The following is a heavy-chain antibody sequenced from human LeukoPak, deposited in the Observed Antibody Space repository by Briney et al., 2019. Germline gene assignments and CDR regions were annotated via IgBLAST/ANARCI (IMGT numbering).Heavy chain of an antibody. CDR2: IYTGGST. D-gene: IGHD2-15*01. CDR3: ARGGCSVGSCYFDY. Sequence: GGSLRLSCASSGSTVTNNYISWVRQAPGKGLEWVSVIYTGGSTYYADSVKGRFTITRDNSKNTLYLQMNSLMAEDTDVYYCARGGCSVGSCYFDYWGQGTLVTVSS. V-gene: IGHV3-53*01. CDR1: GSTVTNNY. J-gene: IGHJ4*02.